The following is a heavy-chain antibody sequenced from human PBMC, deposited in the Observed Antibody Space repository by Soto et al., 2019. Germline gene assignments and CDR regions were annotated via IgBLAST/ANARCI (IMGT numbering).Heavy chain of an antibody. CDR1: GGSISSGGYY. V-gene: IGHV4-31*03. Sequence: QVQLQESGPGLVKPSQTLSLTCTVSGGSISSGGYYWSWIRQHPGKGLEWIGYIYYSGSTYYNPSLRRRVTIPAGTSKNQFSLKLSSVTAADTAVYYCARDGDDSSGYGYWGEGTLVTVSS. CDR2: IYYSGST. CDR3: ARDGDDSSGYGY. D-gene: IGHD3-22*01. J-gene: IGHJ4*02.